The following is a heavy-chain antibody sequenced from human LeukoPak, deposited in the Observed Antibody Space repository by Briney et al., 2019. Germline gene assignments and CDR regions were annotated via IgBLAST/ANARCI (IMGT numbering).Heavy chain of an antibody. D-gene: IGHD3-16*01. J-gene: IGHJ4*02. V-gene: IGHV3-9*01. Sequence: GRSLSLSCAASGFTLDDYAMHWVRQAPGKGLEWVSGISWNSGSIGYADSVKGRFTISRDNAKNSLYLQMNSLRAKDTALYYCAKDIASYVRLDYFDYWGQGTLVTVSS. CDR1: GFTLDDYA. CDR3: AKDIASYVRLDYFDY. CDR2: ISWNSGSI.